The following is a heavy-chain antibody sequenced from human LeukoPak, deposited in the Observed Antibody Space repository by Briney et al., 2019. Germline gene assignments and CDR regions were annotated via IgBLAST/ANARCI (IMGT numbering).Heavy chain of an antibody. CDR2: ISYDGSNK. V-gene: IGHV3-30-3*01. J-gene: IGHJ4*02. CDR1: GFTFSSYA. Sequence: GRSLRLSCAASGFTFSSYAMHWVRQAPGQGLEWVAVISYDGSNKYYADSVKGRFTISRDNSKNTLYLQMNSLRAEDTAVYYCASSRGYSGYDPIDYWGQGTLVTVSS. CDR3: ASSRGYSGYDPIDY. D-gene: IGHD5-12*01.